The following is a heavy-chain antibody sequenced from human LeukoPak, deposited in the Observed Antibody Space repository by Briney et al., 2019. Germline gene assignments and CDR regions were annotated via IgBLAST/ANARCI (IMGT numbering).Heavy chain of an antibody. V-gene: IGHV4-59*01. Sequence: PSETLSLTCTVSGGSISSYYWSWIRQPPGKGLEWIGYIYYSGSTNYNPSLKSRVTISVDTSKNQFSLKLSSVTAADTAVYYCARWAPRYCSSTSRLTFDYWGQGTLVTVSS. J-gene: IGHJ4*02. D-gene: IGHD2-2*01. CDR2: IYYSGST. CDR1: GGSISSYY. CDR3: ARWAPRYCSSTSRLTFDY.